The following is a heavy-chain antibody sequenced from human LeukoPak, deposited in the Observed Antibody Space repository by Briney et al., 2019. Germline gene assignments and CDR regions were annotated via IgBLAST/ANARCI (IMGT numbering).Heavy chain of an antibody. CDR3: AKDSSSFYYYMDV. D-gene: IGHD6-6*01. CDR2: ISWDGGST. Sequence: GSLGLPCAASGFTFEDYAMHWVRQAPGKGLEWVSLISWDGGSTYYADSVKGRFTISRDNSKNTLYLQMNSLRAEDTALYYCAKDSSSFYYYMDVWGKGTTVTVSS. J-gene: IGHJ6*03. V-gene: IGHV3-43D*03. CDR1: GFTFEDYA.